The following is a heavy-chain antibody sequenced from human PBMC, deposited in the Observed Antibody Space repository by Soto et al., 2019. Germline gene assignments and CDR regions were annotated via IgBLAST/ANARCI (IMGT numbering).Heavy chain of an antibody. Sequence: RSLPCTVSGGSISSDCYYCSWIRQHPGKGLEWIVYIYYSLSTYYNPYLKSRVTISVDTSKNQFSLKLSSVTAADTAVYYCARGGPGYGMDXWGQGTTVTVS. CDR1: GGSISSDCYY. V-gene: IGHV4-31*03. CDR3: ARGGPGYGMDX. J-gene: IGHJ6*02. CDR2: IYYSLST.